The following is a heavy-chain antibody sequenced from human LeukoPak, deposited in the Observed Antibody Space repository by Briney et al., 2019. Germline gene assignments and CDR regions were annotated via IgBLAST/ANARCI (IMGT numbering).Heavy chain of an antibody. Sequence: NSGGSLRLSCAASGFTFSSYSMNWVRQAPGKGLEWVSSISSSSSYIYFADSVKGRFTISRVNAKNSLYLQMNSLRAEDTAVYYCAREDGDAFDIWGQGTMVTVSS. V-gene: IGHV3-21*01. CDR3: AREDGDAFDI. J-gene: IGHJ3*02. CDR1: GFTFSSYS. CDR2: ISSSSSYI.